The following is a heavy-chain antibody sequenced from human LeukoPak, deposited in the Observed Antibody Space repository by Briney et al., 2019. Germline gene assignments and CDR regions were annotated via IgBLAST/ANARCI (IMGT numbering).Heavy chain of an antibody. Sequence: ASVQVSCKASGYTLPSYDLNWVRQVTGQGLEWMGCMNPNSGNTGYAQKFQGRVTMTRNTSISTAYMELSSLRSEDTAVYYCARGRVRSSSILYWFDPWGQGTLVTVSS. CDR3: ARGRVRSSSILYWFDP. CDR2: MNPNSGNT. V-gene: IGHV1-8*01. J-gene: IGHJ5*02. CDR1: GYTLPSYD. D-gene: IGHD6-6*01.